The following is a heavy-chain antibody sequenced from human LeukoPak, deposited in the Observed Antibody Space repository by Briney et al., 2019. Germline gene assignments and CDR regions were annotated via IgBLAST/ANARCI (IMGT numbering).Heavy chain of an antibody. D-gene: IGHD3-22*01. Sequence: SGGSLRLSCAASGFTFSTYAMSWVRQAPGKGLEWVSSISSSSSYIYYADSVKGRFTISRDNAKNSLYLQMNSLRAEDTAVYYCARDAYYYDSSMERDAFDIWGQGTMVTVSS. V-gene: IGHV3-21*01. CDR3: ARDAYYYDSSMERDAFDI. CDR2: ISSSSSYI. CDR1: GFTFSTYA. J-gene: IGHJ3*02.